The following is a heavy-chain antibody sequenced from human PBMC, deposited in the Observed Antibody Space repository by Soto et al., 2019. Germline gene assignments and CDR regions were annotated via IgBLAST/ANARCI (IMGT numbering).Heavy chain of an antibody. CDR3: ARVGVGLPSRYYFDY. V-gene: IGHV4-31*03. CDR2: IYYSGST. Sequence: PSETLSLTCTVSGGSISSGGYYWSWIRQHPGKGLEWIGYIYYSGSTYYNPSLKSRVTISVDTSKNQFSLKLSSVTAADTAVYYCARVGVGLPSRYYFDYWGQGTLVTVSS. D-gene: IGHD2-8*01. J-gene: IGHJ4*02. CDR1: GGSISSGGYY.